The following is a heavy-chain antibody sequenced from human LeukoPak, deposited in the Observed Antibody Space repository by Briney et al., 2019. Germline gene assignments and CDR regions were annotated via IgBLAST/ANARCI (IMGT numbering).Heavy chain of an antibody. CDR1: GYTFTGYY. Sequence: ASVKVSCKASGYTFTGYYMHWVRQAPGQGVEWMGWINPNSGGTNYAQKFQGRVTMTRDTSISTAYMELSRLRSDDTAVYYCARDSLRYSYADYWGQGTLVTVSS. J-gene: IGHJ4*02. CDR2: INPNSGGT. CDR3: ARDSLRYSYADY. V-gene: IGHV1-2*02. D-gene: IGHD5-18*01.